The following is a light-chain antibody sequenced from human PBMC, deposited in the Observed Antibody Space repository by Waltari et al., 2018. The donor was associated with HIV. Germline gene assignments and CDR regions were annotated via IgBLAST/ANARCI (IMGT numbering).Light chain of an antibody. J-gene: IGKJ4*01. V-gene: IGKV3-11*01. CDR2: DTS. CDR3: QQRSAWPLT. Sequence: EIVLTQSPAIVSLSPGDTASFSCRASQSVRGILTWYQQKRGQAPRLLIYDTSNMAAGVPLRFSGSGSGTDFTLTIRSLEPEDFAVYYCQQRSAWPLTFGGGTEVEIK. CDR1: QSVRGI.